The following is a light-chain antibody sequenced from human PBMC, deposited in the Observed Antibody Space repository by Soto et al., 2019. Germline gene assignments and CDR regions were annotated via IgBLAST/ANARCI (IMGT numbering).Light chain of an antibody. CDR2: DAS. J-gene: IGKJ5*01. V-gene: IGKV3-11*01. CDR3: QQRSNWPPVIT. Sequence: EIGLTQSPATLSLSPGERATLSCRASQSFSSHLAWYQQKPGQAPRLLIYDASKRATGIPARFSGRGSGTDFTLTISSLEPEDFAGYYCQQRSNWPPVITFGQGTRLEIK. CDR1: QSFSSH.